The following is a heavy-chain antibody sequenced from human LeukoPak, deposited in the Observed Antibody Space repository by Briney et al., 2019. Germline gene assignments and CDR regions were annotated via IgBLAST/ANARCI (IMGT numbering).Heavy chain of an antibody. J-gene: IGHJ4*02. CDR1: GYALTELS. Sequence: ASVKVSCKVSGYALTELSMHWVRQTPGTGLEWMGGLDPEDGKTTYAQKLQGRVTMTEDTATDTAYMELTNLRSEDTAVYYCATVGPLLWFGELLGYWGQGTLVTVSS. D-gene: IGHD3-10*01. CDR2: LDPEDGKT. V-gene: IGHV1-24*01. CDR3: ATVGPLLWFGELLGY.